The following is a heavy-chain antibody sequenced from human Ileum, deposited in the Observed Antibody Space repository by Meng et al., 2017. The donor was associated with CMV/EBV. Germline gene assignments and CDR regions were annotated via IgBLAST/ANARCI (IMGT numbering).Heavy chain of an antibody. V-gene: IGHV3-23*01. J-gene: IGHJ4*02. CDR3: AKGVVSGINYGYSYFDY. D-gene: IGHD4-17*01. CDR2: ITGSGAGP. Sequence: GESLKISCAASGFTFSNYAMNWVRQAPGKGLEWVSSITGSGAGPFYPDSVRGRFTISRDNSKNTLYLQMNSLTAEDTAIYYCAKGVVSGINYGYSYFDYWGQGTLVTVSS. CDR1: GFTFSNYA.